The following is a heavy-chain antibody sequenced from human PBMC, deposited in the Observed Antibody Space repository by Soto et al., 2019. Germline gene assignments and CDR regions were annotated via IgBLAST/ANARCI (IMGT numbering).Heavy chain of an antibody. CDR3: ARDQPGYSYGYGLGY. V-gene: IGHV1-3*01. CDR1: GYTFTNYA. J-gene: IGHJ4*02. CDR2: INAGNGNT. D-gene: IGHD5-18*01. Sequence: ASVKVSCKASGYTFTNYAMHWVRQAPGQRLEWMGWINAGNGNTKYSQKFQGRVTITRDTSASTAYMELSSLRSEDTAVYYCARDQPGYSYGYGLGYWGQGTLVTVSS.